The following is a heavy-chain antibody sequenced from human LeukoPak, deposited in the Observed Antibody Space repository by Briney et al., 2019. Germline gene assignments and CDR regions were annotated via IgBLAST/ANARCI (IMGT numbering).Heavy chain of an antibody. D-gene: IGHD4-11*01. Sequence: ASVKVSCKVSSHSLSDLSIHWVRQAPGKGLEWMGGFDIEDAETIYAQEFEGRVIMTEDTATETAYMELSSLKSEDTAVYYCVAEVIEVTMGDYWGQGTLVTVSS. CDR2: FDIEDAET. V-gene: IGHV1-24*01. CDR3: VAEVIEVTMGDY. CDR1: SHSLSDLS. J-gene: IGHJ4*02.